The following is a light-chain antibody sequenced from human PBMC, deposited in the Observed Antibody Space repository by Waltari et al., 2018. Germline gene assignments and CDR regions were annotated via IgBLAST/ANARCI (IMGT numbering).Light chain of an antibody. CDR1: QSVTNDH. Sequence: EIVLTQSPGTLSLSPGERATLSCRASQSVTNDHFAWYQQKPGQAPRFLMYDASTRATGVPDSFSGSVSGTYFTLTISRVEPEDFAMYYCQQYGTPPHTFGGGTKVEF. V-gene: IGKV3-20*01. CDR2: DAS. J-gene: IGKJ4*01. CDR3: QQYGTPPHT.